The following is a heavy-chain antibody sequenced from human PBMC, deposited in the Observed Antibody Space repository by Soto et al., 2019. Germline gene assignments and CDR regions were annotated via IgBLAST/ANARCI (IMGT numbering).Heavy chain of an antibody. J-gene: IGHJ4*02. CDR1: GFTFSSYG. CDR3: APWFGAFDY. V-gene: IGHV3-30*03. CDR2: ISYDGSNK. D-gene: IGHD3-10*01. Sequence: QVQLVESGGGVAQPGRSLRLSCAASGFTFSSYGMHWVRQAPGKGLEWVAVISYDGSNKYYADSVKGRFTISRDNSKNTLYLQMNSLRAVDTAVYYCAPWFGAFDYWGQGTLVTVSS.